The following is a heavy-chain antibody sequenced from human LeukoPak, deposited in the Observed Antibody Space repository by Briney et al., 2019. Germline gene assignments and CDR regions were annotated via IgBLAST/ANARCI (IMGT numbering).Heavy chain of an antibody. D-gene: IGHD1-1*01. CDR3: AKDRTGTIHSTFDY. CDR1: GFTFSSYA. Sequence: PGGSLRLSCAASGFTFSSYAISWVRQAPGKGLEWVSAISGSGGSTYYADSVKGRFTISRDNSKNTLYLQMNSLRAEDTAVYYCAKDRTGTIHSTFDYWGQGTLVTVSP. J-gene: IGHJ4*02. CDR2: ISGSGGST. V-gene: IGHV3-23*01.